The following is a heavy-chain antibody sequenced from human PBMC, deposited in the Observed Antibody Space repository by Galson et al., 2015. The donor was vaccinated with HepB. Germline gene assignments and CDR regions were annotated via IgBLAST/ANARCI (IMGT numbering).Heavy chain of an antibody. Sequence: SLRLSCAASGFTFSSYAMSWVRQAPGKGLEWVSAISGSGGSTYYADSVKGQFTISRDNSKNTLYLQMNSLRAVDTAVYYCSRGIAYDYGLYWYFDLWGRGTLVTVSS. CDR2: ISGSGGST. D-gene: IGHD4-17*01. J-gene: IGHJ2*01. CDR1: GFTFSSYA. V-gene: IGHV3-23*01. CDR3: SRGIAYDYGLYWYFDL.